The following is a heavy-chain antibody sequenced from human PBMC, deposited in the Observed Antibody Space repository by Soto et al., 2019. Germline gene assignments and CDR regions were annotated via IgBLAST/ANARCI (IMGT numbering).Heavy chain of an antibody. CDR3: ARLYTYGYNYFDY. Sequence: SETLSLTCTVSGGSIGSFYWSWIRHHPGKGLEWIGYIYYSGSTQYNPSLKSRLFMSVDTSKNQVSLKLRSVTAADTAVYYCARLYTYGYNYFDYWGQGALVTVSS. J-gene: IGHJ4*02. CDR1: GGSIGSFY. V-gene: IGHV4-59*06. D-gene: IGHD5-18*01. CDR2: IYYSGST.